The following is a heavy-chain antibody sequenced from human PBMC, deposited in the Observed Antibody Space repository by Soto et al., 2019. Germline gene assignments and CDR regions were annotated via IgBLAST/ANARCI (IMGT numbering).Heavy chain of an antibody. CDR2: ISYDGSNK. D-gene: IGHD2-15*01. CDR1: GFTFSSYA. CDR3: ARTTGYCSGGSCYTWFDP. Sequence: QVQLVESGGGVVQPGRSLRLSCAASGFTFSSYAMHWVRQAPGKGLEWVAVISYDGSNKYYADSVKGRFTISRDNSKNTLSLQMNSLRAEDTAVYYCARTTGYCSGGSCYTWFDPWGQGTLVTVSS. J-gene: IGHJ5*02. V-gene: IGHV3-30-3*01.